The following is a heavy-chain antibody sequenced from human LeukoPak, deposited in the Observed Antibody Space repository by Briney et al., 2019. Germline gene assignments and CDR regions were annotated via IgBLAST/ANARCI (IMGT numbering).Heavy chain of an antibody. J-gene: IGHJ3*02. V-gene: IGHV3-48*03. CDR3: GASRQYVGAFDI. CDR1: GCTFSSYE. Sequence: GGSLRLSCAASGCTFSSYELYWVRQAPGKGLEWISYISSSSTIIKYADSVRGRFTISRDDARESLYLQMSSLRADDTAIYYCGASRQYVGAFDIWGQGTLVTVSS. CDR2: ISSSSTII. D-gene: IGHD3-16*01.